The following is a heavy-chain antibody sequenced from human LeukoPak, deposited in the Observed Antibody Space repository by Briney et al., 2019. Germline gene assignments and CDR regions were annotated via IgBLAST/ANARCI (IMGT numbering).Heavy chain of an antibody. CDR3: ARDRSYGDILYYFDY. J-gene: IGHJ4*02. D-gene: IGHD4-17*01. CDR2: INPSGGST. Sequence: EASVKVSCTASGYTFTSLDISWVRQAHGQGLEWMGIINPSGGSTSYAQKFQGRVTMTRDMSTSTVYMELSSLRSEDTAVYYCARDRSYGDILYYFDYWGQGTLVTVSS. CDR1: GYTFTSLD. V-gene: IGHV1-46*01.